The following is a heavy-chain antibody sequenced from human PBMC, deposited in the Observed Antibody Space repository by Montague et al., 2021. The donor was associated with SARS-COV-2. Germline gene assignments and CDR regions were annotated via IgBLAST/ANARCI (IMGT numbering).Heavy chain of an antibody. V-gene: IGHV4-59*08. CDR1: HFSITSYW. Sequence: SETLSLTCTVSHFSITSYWWSWIRQPPGKGLEWIGIIYYNGNTNYNSSPKSRVTMSADTSRNQFSLRVTSVSAADTATYYCTRLGLLPYYFDVWGRGAQVTVSS. CDR3: TRLGLLPYYFDV. CDR2: IYYNGNT. J-gene: IGHJ2*01. D-gene: IGHD3/OR15-3a*01.